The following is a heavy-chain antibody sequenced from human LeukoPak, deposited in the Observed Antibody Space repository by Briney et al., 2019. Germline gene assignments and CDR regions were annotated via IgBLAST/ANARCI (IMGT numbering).Heavy chain of an antibody. CDR1: GGSISSGSYY. D-gene: IGHD1-1*01. Sequence: PSQTLSLTCTVSGGSISSGSYYWSWIRQPAGKGLEWIGEINHSGSTNYNPSLKSRVTISVDTSKNQFSLKLSSVTAADTAVYYCARRTGWFDPWGQGTLVTVSS. CDR3: ARRTGWFDP. V-gene: IGHV4-61*09. CDR2: INHSGST. J-gene: IGHJ5*02.